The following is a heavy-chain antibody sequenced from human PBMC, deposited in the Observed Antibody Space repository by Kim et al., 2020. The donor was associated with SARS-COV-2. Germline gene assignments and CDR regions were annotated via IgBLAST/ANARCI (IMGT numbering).Heavy chain of an antibody. Sequence: ASVKVSCKASGYTFTSYAMHWVRQAPGQRLEWMGWINAGNGNTKYSQKFQGRVTITRDTSASTAYMELSSLRSEDTAVYYCARGLAYCGGDCYPTYAFDIWGQGTMVTVSS. CDR1: GYTFTSYA. CDR2: INAGNGNT. CDR3: ARGLAYCGGDCYPTYAFDI. V-gene: IGHV1-3*01. J-gene: IGHJ3*02. D-gene: IGHD2-21*02.